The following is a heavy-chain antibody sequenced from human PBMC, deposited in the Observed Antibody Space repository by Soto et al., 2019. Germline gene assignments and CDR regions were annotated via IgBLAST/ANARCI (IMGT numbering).Heavy chain of an antibody. CDR3: ARGVPGYCSGGSCYPHFDY. J-gene: IGHJ4*02. CDR2: IKHSGST. D-gene: IGHD2-15*01. Sequence: SETLSLTCAVYGVSFSGYYWSWIRQPPGKGLEWIGEIKHSGSTNYNPSLKSRVTISVDTSKNQFSLKLSSVTAADTAVYYCARGVPGYCSGGSCYPHFDYWGQGTLVTVSS. CDR1: GVSFSGYY. V-gene: IGHV4-34*01.